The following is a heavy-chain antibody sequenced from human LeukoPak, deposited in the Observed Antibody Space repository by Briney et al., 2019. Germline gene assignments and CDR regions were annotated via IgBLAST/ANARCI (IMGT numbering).Heavy chain of an antibody. CDR1: GFMFSYYS. CDR2: IGTSDSTI. J-gene: IGHJ4*02. Sequence: PGGSLRLSCAASGFMFSYYSMNWVRQAPGKGLEWVSYIGTSDSTINYADSVKGRFTISRDNAKNSLYLQMNSLRAEDTALYCCARDSGRYCFDYWGQGTLVTVSS. D-gene: IGHD1-26*01. V-gene: IGHV3-48*04. CDR3: ARDSGRYCFDY.